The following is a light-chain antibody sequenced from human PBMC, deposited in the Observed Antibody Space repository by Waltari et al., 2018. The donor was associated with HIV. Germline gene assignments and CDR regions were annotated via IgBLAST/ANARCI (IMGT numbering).Light chain of an antibody. CDR2: EGS. CDR1: SSAVGSYNL. J-gene: IGLJ2*01. Sequence: QSALTQPASVSGSPGQSIPISCPGTSSAVGSYNLVSWYQQHPGKAPKLMIYEGSKRPSGVSNRFSGSKSGNTASLTISGLQAEDEADYYCCSYAGVVFGGGTKLTVL. CDR3: CSYAGVV. V-gene: IGLV2-23*01.